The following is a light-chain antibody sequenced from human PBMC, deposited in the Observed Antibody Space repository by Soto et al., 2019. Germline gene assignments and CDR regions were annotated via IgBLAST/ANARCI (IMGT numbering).Light chain of an antibody. Sequence: VLTQSPGTLSLSPGERVTLSCRASQSVSSRYLAWYQQKPGQAPRLLIYGTSTRVTGIPDRFSGRGSGRDFTPAISRLEPEDFAVYYCQQYGGSPLYTFGQGTKLEIK. J-gene: IGKJ2*01. CDR2: GTS. CDR3: QQYGGSPLYT. CDR1: QSVSSRY. V-gene: IGKV3-20*01.